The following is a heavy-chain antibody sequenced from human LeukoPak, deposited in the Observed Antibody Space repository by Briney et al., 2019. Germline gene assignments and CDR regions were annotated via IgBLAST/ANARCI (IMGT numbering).Heavy chain of an antibody. CDR3: AKDNYYDSSAYQDY. V-gene: IGHV3-30*18. CDR2: ISSDGSNK. D-gene: IGHD3-22*01. CDR1: GFTFSSYG. J-gene: IGHJ4*02. Sequence: GGSLRLSCAASGFTFSSYGMHWVRQAPGKGLEWVAAISSDGSNKYYADSVKGRFTISRDNSKNTLYLQMNSLRAEDTAVYYCAKDNYYDSSAYQDYWGQGTLVTVSS.